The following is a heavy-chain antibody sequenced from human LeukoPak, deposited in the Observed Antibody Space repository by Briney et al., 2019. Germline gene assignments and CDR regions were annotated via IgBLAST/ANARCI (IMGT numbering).Heavy chain of an antibody. Sequence: GGSLRLACAASGFTFSSYEMNWVRQAPGKGLEWVSYISSSGSTIYYADSVKGRFTISRDNAKNSLYLQMNSLRAEDTAVYYCARDGATPHGMDVWGQGTTVTVSS. CDR3: ARDGATPHGMDV. CDR2: ISSSGSTI. CDR1: GFTFSSYE. J-gene: IGHJ6*02. V-gene: IGHV3-48*03. D-gene: IGHD5-12*01.